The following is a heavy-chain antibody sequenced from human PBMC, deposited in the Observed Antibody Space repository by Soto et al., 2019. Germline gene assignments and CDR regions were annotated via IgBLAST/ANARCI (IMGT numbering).Heavy chain of an antibody. V-gene: IGHV4-4*07. CDR1: GDSINNYY. D-gene: IGHD1-1*01. Sequence: SETLSLTCSVSGDSINNYYWSWIRQPAGKGLEWIGRIYSSGSANYNPSLKTRGTMSVDTSKNQVFLSVTTVTAADTAVYFCARGGTRSADLPTYWGQGIQVTVSS. J-gene: IGHJ4*02. CDR3: ARGGTRSADLPTY. CDR2: IYSSGSA.